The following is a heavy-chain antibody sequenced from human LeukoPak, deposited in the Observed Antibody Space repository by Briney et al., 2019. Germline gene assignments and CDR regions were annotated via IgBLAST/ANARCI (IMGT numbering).Heavy chain of an antibody. CDR1: GGSISSSSYY. V-gene: IGHV4-39*07. CDR2: IYYSGST. D-gene: IGHD3-3*01. Sequence: PSETLSLTCTVSGGSISSSSYYWGWLRQPPGTGLEWIGSIYYSGSTYYNPSLKSRVAISVDTSKNQFSLKLSSVTAADTAVYYCARDRSLWSGYAVFDYWGQGTLVTVSS. CDR3: ARDRSLWSGYAVFDY. J-gene: IGHJ4*02.